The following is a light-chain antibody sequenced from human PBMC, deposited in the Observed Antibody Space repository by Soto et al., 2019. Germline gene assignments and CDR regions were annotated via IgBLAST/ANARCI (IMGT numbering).Light chain of an antibody. CDR3: QQYGSSPFT. CDR2: GAS. Sequence: VLTQSPGTLSLSPGERATLSCRASQSVSSSYLAWYQQKPGQAPRLLIYGASSRATGIPDRFSGSGSGTDFTLTISRLEPEDFAVYYCQQYGSSPFTFCPGTKVDIK. J-gene: IGKJ3*01. V-gene: IGKV3-20*01. CDR1: QSVSSSY.